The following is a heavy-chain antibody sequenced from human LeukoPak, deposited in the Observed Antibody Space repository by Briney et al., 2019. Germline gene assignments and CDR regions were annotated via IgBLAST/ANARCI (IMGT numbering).Heavy chain of an antibody. D-gene: IGHD6-19*01. V-gene: IGHV3-30*02. CDR2: IRYDGSNK. J-gene: IGHJ6*03. Sequence: PGGSLRLSCAASGFTFSSYGMHWVRQAPGKGLEWVAFIRYDGSNKYYADSVKGRFTISRDNSKNTLYLQMNSLRAEDTAVYYCARDLRYSSGWSASGMDVWGKGTTVTISS. CDR3: ARDLRYSSGWSASGMDV. CDR1: GFTFSSYG.